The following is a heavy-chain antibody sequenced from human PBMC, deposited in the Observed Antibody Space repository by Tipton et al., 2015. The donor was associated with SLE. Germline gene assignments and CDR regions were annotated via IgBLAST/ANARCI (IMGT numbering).Heavy chain of an antibody. CDR3: ASTNIPGAFDI. Sequence: QLVQSGGGLVQPGGSLRLSCAASGFTVTNMYMIWVRQAPGKGLECVSVISSGGSTYYNPSLKSRVTISVDTSKNQFSLKLSSVTAADTAVYYCASTNIPGAFDIWGQGTMVTVSS. V-gene: IGHV3-53*01. CDR2: ISSGGST. J-gene: IGHJ3*02. D-gene: IGHD2/OR15-2a*01. CDR1: GFTVTNMY.